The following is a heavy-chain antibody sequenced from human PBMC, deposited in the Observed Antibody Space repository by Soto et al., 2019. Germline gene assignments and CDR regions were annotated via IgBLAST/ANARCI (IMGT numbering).Heavy chain of an antibody. J-gene: IGHJ6*02. CDR2: IIPIFGTA. D-gene: IGHD2-2*01. CDR1: GGTFSSYA. Sequence: SVKVSCKASGGTFSSYAISWVRQAPGQGLEWMGGIIPIFGTANYAQKFQGRVTITADESTSTAYMELSSLRSEDTAVYYCARDCSSTSCSPGYYYYGMDVWGQGTTVTVSS. V-gene: IGHV1-69*13. CDR3: ARDCSSTSCSPGYYYYGMDV.